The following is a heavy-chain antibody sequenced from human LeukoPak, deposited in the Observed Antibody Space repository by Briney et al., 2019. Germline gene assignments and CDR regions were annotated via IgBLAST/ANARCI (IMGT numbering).Heavy chain of an antibody. D-gene: IGHD6-13*01. CDR3: ARDSAAAGFDP. CDR2: ITSGSSDI. J-gene: IGHJ5*02. V-gene: IGHV3-21*01. Sequence: GGSLRLSCAASGFTFSSYTMNWVRPAPGKGLEWVSSITSGSSDISYADSVKGRFIISRDNAKNSLYLQMNSLRAEDTALYYCARDSAAAGFDPWGQGTLVTVSS. CDR1: GFTFSSYT.